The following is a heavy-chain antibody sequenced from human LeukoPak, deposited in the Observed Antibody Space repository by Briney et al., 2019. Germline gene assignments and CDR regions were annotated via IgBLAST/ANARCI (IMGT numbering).Heavy chain of an antibody. Sequence: ASVKVSCKASGYTFTNFAMNWVRQAPGQGLEWMGWIDTNTGIPTYAQGFTGRFVFSLDTSVSAVYLQISSLQADDAAVYFCARDPGSQRVNRLARRGDYWGQGTLVTVSS. CDR2: IDTNTGIP. D-gene: IGHD1-14*01. V-gene: IGHV7-4-1*02. J-gene: IGHJ4*02. CDR3: ARDPGSQRVNRLARRGDY. CDR1: GYTFTNFA.